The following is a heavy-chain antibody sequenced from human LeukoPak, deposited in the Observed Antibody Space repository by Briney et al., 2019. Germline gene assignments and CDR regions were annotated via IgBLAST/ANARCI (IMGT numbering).Heavy chain of an antibody. J-gene: IGHJ6*03. CDR3: AMKFSRDYYYMDV. CDR2: VTWNGGST. Sequence: GGSLRLSCEASGFSIEDFGMSWVRQPPGKGLEWVSGVTWNGGSTGYAASVEGRFTISRDNAKNSLYLQMNSLRAEDTALYYCAMKFSRDYYYMDVWGKGTTVTVPS. CDR1: GFSIEDFG. V-gene: IGHV3-20*04.